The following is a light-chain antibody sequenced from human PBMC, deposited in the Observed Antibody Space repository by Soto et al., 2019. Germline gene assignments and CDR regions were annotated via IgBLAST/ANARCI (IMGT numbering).Light chain of an antibody. Sequence: ELVMTQSPATMSASPGERATLSCSASQSVITNVAWYQQKPGQAPRLLIYGASTRATGIPARFSGSGSGTEFTLTISSVQSEDFAVYYCQHYNHWPMYTFGQGTTVEIK. CDR2: GAS. CDR3: QHYNHWPMYT. J-gene: IGKJ2*01. CDR1: QSVITN. V-gene: IGKV3-15*01.